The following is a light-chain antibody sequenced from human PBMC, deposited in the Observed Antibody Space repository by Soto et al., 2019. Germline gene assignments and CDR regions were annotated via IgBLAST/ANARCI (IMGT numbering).Light chain of an antibody. V-gene: IGKV3-20*01. CDR1: QSVGSDY. J-gene: IGKJ4*01. CDR2: RAS. Sequence: ENVLTQSPGTLSLSPGERATLSCRASQSVGSDYLAWYQQKPGLAPRLLMFRASHRATGIPDRFSGSGSGTDFTLIINKLEPEDFAVYFCHQYASAPLTFGGGTEVEIK. CDR3: HQYASAPLT.